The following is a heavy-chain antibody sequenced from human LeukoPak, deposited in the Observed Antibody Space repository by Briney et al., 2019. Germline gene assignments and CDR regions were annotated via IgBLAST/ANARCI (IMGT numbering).Heavy chain of an antibody. J-gene: IGHJ4*02. CDR1: GGTFSSYA. CDR2: IIPIFGTA. V-gene: IGHV1-69*13. Sequence: SVRVSCKASGGTFSSYAISWVRQAPGQGLEWMGGIIPIFGTANYAQKFQGRVTITADESTSTAYMVLSSLRSEDTAVYYCASGLYRYCSSTSCYFDYWGQGTLVTVSS. CDR3: ASGLYRYCSSTSCYFDY. D-gene: IGHD2-2*01.